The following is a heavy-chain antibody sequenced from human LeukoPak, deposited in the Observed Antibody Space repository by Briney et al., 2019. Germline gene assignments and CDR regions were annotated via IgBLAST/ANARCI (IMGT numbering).Heavy chain of an antibody. CDR1: GFTFSSYW. D-gene: IGHD6-19*01. CDR3: AGEQWLVQFAFDI. CDR2: IKQDGSEK. V-gene: IGHV3-7*03. J-gene: IGHJ3*02. Sequence: PGGSLRLSCAASGFTFSSYWMSWVRQAPGKGLEWVANIKQDGSEKYYVDSVKGRFTISRDNAKNSLYLQMNSLRAEDTAVYYCAGEQWLVQFAFDIWGQGTMVTVSS.